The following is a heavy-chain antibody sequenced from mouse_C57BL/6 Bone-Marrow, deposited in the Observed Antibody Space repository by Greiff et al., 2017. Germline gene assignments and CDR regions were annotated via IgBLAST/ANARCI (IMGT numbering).Heavy chain of an antibody. J-gene: IGHJ3*01. CDR1: GYTFTSYW. D-gene: IGHD2-3*01. V-gene: IGHV1-59*01. CDR2: IDPSDSYT. Sequence: QVQLQQPGAELVRPGTSVKLSCKASGYTFTSYWMHWVKPRPGQGLEWIGVIDPSDSYTNYNQKFKGKATLTVDTSSSTAYMQLSSLTSEDSAVYYCARDGYYWFAYWGQGTLVTVSA. CDR3: ARDGYYWFAY.